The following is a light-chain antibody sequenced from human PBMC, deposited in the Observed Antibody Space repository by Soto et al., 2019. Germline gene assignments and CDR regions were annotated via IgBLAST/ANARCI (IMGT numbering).Light chain of an antibody. CDR3: QSYDTSPSGYV. Sequence: QSVLTQPPSVSGAPGQRVTISCTGSSSNIGAGYDVHWYQQVPGTAPKLLIYANKNRPAGVPDRFSASKSGTSASLAITGLQDEDEADYYCQSYDTSPSGYVFGTGTKLTVL. CDR1: SSNIGAGYD. J-gene: IGLJ1*01. V-gene: IGLV1-40*01. CDR2: ANK.